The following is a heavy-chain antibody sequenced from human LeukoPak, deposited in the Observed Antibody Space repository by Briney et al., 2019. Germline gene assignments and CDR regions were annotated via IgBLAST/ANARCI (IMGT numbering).Heavy chain of an antibody. CDR3: ARRDYGDFKGYFDL. Sequence: SETLSLTCTVSGGSISSYYWSWIRQPPGKGLEWIGHIYYSGSTNYNPSLKSRVTISVDTSKNQFSLKLSSVTAADTAVYYCARRDYGDFKGYFDLWGRGTLVTVSS. V-gene: IGHV4-59*01. D-gene: IGHD4-17*01. J-gene: IGHJ2*01. CDR1: GGSISSYY. CDR2: IYYSGST.